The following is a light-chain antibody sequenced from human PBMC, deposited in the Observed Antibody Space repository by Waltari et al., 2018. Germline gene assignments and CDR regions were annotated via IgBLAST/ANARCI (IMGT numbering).Light chain of an antibody. CDR3: CSYAGSAISV. Sequence: QSALTQTATVSGSPGQSITISCPGTTSDVGKYNLVSCYQQHPGKAPTLIIYDVNKRPSGVSNRFSGSKSGNTASLTISGLQAADEAYYYCCSYAGSAISVFGGGTKVTVL. CDR1: TSDVGKYNL. CDR2: DVN. V-gene: IGLV2-23*02. J-gene: IGLJ3*02.